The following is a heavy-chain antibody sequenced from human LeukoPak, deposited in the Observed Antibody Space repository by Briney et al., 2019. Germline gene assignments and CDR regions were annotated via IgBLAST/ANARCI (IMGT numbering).Heavy chain of an antibody. J-gene: IGHJ4*02. CDR2: MYYSGST. CDR1: GGSISNSSYY. D-gene: IGHD5-24*01. Sequence: SETLSLTCTVSGGSISNSSYYWGWIRQPPGKGLEWLGSMYYSGSTYYNPSFKSRANISVDTSKNQFSLKLSSVTAADTAVYYCARHGRMGTINPSYWGQGTLVSVSS. CDR3: ARHGRMGTINPSY. V-gene: IGHV4-39*01.